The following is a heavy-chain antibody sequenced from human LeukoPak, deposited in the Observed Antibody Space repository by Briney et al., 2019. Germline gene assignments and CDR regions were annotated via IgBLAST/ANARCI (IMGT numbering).Heavy chain of an antibody. CDR1: GDSISSRLYY. V-gene: IGHV4-39*01. D-gene: IGHD2-21*02. J-gene: IGHJ5*02. CDR2: IYYSGST. Sequence: SETLSLTCGVSGDSISSRLYYWAWIRQPPGKGLEWIASIYYSGSTYYNPSLKSRVTISIDTAKNQFSLRLNSVAAADTAVYYCARHLSPDYYYPWGQGTQVTVSS. CDR3: ARHLSPDYYYP.